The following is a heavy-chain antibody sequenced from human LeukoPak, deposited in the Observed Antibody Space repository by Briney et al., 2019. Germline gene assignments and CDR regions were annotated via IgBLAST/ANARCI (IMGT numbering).Heavy chain of an antibody. Sequence: GASVKVSCKASGYTFTDYYMYWVRQAPGQGLEWMGWINPNSGGTNYAQKFQGRVTMTRDTSISTAYMELSRLRSDDTAVYYCAREIMDCSSTSCSPDVRPEFDPWGQGTLVTVSS. D-gene: IGHD2-2*01. CDR2: INPNSGGT. V-gene: IGHV1-2*02. CDR3: AREIMDCSSTSCSPDVRPEFDP. CDR1: GYTFTDYY. J-gene: IGHJ5*02.